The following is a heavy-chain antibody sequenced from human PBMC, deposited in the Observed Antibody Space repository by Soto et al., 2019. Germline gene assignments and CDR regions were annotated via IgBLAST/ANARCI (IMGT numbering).Heavy chain of an antibody. Sequence: QVQLVQSGAEVKKPGSSVKVSCKASGGTFSSYTISWVRQAPGQGLEWMGRIIPILGIANYAQKFQGRVTITADKSTSTAYMELSSMISEDTAVYYCVVRGSGSYYLDYWGQGTLVTVSS. V-gene: IGHV1-69*02. CDR3: VVRGSGSYYLDY. CDR2: IIPILGIA. CDR1: GGTFSSYT. J-gene: IGHJ4*02. D-gene: IGHD3-10*01.